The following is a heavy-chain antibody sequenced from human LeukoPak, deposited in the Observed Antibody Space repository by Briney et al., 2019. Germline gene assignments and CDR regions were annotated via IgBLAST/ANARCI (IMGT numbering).Heavy chain of an antibody. CDR3: AKGPRITMVRGVITRSNWFDP. D-gene: IGHD3-10*01. CDR1: GFTFSSYE. V-gene: IGHV3-48*03. Sequence: GGSLRLSCAASGFTFSSYEMNWVRQAPGKGLEWVSYISSSGSTTYYADSVKGRFTISRDNSKNTLYLQMNSLRAEDTAVYYCAKGPRITMVRGVITRSNWFDPWGQGTLVTVSS. CDR2: ISSSGSTT. J-gene: IGHJ5*02.